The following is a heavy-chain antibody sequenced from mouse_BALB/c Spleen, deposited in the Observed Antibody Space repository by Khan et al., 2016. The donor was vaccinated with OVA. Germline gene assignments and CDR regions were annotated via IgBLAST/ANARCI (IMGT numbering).Heavy chain of an antibody. J-gene: IGHJ3*01. CDR2: INPNNGDS. V-gene: IGHV1-18*01. CDR1: GYSFTGYI. Sequence: VQLKQSGPELVKPGASTKISCKASGYSFTGYIMNWVKQSHGKNLEWIGLINPNNGDSTYNQKFKGKATLTVDKSSSTAYMEVLSLTSEDSSVYSCARGGYGAFAYWGQGTLVTVSA. CDR3: ARGGYGAFAY. D-gene: IGHD1-1*01.